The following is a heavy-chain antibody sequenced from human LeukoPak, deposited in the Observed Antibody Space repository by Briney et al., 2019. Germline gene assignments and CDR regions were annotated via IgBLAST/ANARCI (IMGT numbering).Heavy chain of an antibody. CDR3: ARGSIAAAGPVMGY. J-gene: IGHJ4*02. Sequence: GESLKISCKGSGYSFTSYGISWVRQAPGQGLGWMGWISAYNGNTNYAQKLQGRVTMTTDTSTSTAYMELRSLRSDDTAVYYCARGSIAAAGPVMGYWGQGTLVTVSS. V-gene: IGHV1-18*01. CDR1: GYSFTSYG. D-gene: IGHD6-13*01. CDR2: ISAYNGNT.